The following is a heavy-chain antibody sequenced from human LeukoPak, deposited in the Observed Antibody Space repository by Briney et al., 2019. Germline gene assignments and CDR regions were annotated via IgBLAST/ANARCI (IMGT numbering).Heavy chain of an antibody. J-gene: IGHJ4*02. CDR1: GYSISSGYY. D-gene: IGHD6-6*01. CDR2: VFHSGNT. V-gene: IGHV4-38-2*02. Sequence: SETLSLTCTVSGYSISSGYYWGWIRQPPGKGLEWVGSVFHSGNTYYNPSLKSRLTISADTSKNQFSLTLTSVTAADTAVYYCARDRSVGVLPAPPFDFWGQGTLVTVSS. CDR3: ARDRSVGVLPAPPFDF.